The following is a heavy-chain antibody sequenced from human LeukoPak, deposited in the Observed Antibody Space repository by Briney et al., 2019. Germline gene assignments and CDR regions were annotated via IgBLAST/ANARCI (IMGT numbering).Heavy chain of an antibody. D-gene: IGHD2-15*01. Sequence: GGSLRPSCAASGFTFSSYAMSWVRQAPGKGLEWVSGISGSGGSTYYADSVKGRFTISRDNSKNTLYLQMNSLRAGDTAVYYCAKCSGGTCYSSLDYWGQGTLVTVSS. CDR1: GFTFSSYA. V-gene: IGHV3-23*01. CDR3: AKCSGGTCYSSLDY. CDR2: ISGSGGST. J-gene: IGHJ4*02.